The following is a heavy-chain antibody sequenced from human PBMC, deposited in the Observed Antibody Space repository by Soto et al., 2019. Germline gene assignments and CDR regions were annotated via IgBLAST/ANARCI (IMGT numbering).Heavy chain of an antibody. CDR2: IIGSGGST. CDR1: GFTFSNFA. CDR3: AKDGGYSFGPGNYYGMDV. Sequence: GGSLRLSSAASGFTFSNFAMSWVRQAPGKGLEWVSGIIGSGGSTYYADSVKGRFTISRDKSKTTLYLQMNSLRAEDTAIYYCAKDGGYSFGPGNYYGMDVWGQGTTVTVSS. V-gene: IGHV3-23*01. D-gene: IGHD5-18*01. J-gene: IGHJ6*02.